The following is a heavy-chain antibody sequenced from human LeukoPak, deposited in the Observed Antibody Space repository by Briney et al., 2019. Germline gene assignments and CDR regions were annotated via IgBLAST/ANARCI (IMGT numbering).Heavy chain of an antibody. D-gene: IGHD3-3*01. CDR2: INPSGGST. CDR1: GYTFTSYY. J-gene: IGHJ4*02. V-gene: IGHV1-46*01. Sequence: ASVKVSCKASGYTFTSYYMHWVRQAPGQGLEWMGIINPSGGSTSYAQKFQGRVTMTRDTSTSTVYVELSSLRSEDTAVYYCARDWYRTDYDFWVFFDYWGQGTLVTVSS. CDR3: ARDWYRTDYDFWVFFDY.